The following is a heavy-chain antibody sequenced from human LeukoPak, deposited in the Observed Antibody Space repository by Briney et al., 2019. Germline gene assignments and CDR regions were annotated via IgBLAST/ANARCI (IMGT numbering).Heavy chain of an antibody. CDR3: AKENTRDGYRHFHK. J-gene: IGHJ4*02. CDR1: GFRFIDYG. D-gene: IGHD5-24*01. CDR2: IRYDENTK. V-gene: IGHV3-30*02. Sequence: GGSLRLSCAASGFRFIDYGMQWVRQAPGKGLEWVACIRYDENTKYYVDSVKGRFTVSRDNSKNTLYLQMDRLRADDTAVYYCAKENTRDGYRHFHKWGQGTLVTVSS.